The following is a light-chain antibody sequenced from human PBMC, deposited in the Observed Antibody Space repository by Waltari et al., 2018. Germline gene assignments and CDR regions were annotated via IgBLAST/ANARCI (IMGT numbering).Light chain of an antibody. CDR2: WAS. Sequence: DIVMTQSPDSLAVSLGEWATINCKSSQSVLYSSNNKNYLAWYQQKPGQPPRLLIYWASTREAGVPDRVSGSGSETDFTLTISSLQAEDVAVYYCQQYYSTPPLTFGGGTKVEIK. CDR3: QQYYSTPPLT. V-gene: IGKV4-1*01. CDR1: QSVLYSSNNKNY. J-gene: IGKJ4*01.